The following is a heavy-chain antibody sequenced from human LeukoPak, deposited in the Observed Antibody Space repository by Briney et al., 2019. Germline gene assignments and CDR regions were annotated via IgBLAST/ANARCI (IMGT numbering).Heavy chain of an antibody. CDR1: GGSFSGYY. CDR2: INHSGST. J-gene: IGHJ5*02. Sequence: SETLSLTCAVYGGSFSGYYWSWIRQPPRKGLEWIGEINHSGSTNYNPSLKSRVTISVDTSKNQFSLKLSSVTAADTAVYYCARRGANYGDSGWFDPWGQGTLVTVSS. V-gene: IGHV4-34*01. CDR3: ARRGANYGDSGWFDP. D-gene: IGHD4-17*01.